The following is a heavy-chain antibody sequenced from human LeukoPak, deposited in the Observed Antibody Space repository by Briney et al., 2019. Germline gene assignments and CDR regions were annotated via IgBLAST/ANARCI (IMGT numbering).Heavy chain of an antibody. D-gene: IGHD3-3*01. V-gene: IGHV3-15*01. CDR1: GFTFSSYS. CDR2: IRSRADGGTA. Sequence: PGGSLRLSCAASGFTFSSYSMNWVRQAPGKGLEWVGRIRSRADGGTAEYATAVEGRFTISRDNSTNTLYLHMSNVKTEDTAVYYCAKHIYGVVSIQQWGQGTLVTVSS. CDR3: AKHIYGVVSIQQ. J-gene: IGHJ1*01.